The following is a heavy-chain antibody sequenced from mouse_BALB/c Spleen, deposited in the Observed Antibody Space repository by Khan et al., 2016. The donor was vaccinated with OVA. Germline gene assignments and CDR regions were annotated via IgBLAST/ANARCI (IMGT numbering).Heavy chain of an antibody. CDR2: TNPTNGRT. Sequence: VELVESGAELVKAGASVKMSCKASGYTFTSYWMHWVKQRLGQGLEWFAETNPTNGRTYYNEKFKSKATLTVDKSSSTAYMLLSGPTCEDSAVYYWARIKKIVATYFDYWGQGTTLTVSS. J-gene: IGHJ2*01. CDR1: GYTFTSYW. CDR3: ARIKKIVATYFDY. D-gene: IGHD1-1*01. V-gene: IGHV1S81*02.